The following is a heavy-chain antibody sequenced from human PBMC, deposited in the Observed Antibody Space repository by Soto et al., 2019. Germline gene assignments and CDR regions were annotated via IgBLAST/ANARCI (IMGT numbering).Heavy chain of an antibody. CDR2: IYPGDADT. J-gene: IGHJ6*02. CDR3: ARPSERGRDYYYYYGMDV. V-gene: IGHV5-51*01. Sequence: GESLKISCKGSGYSFTSYWIGWVRQMPGKGLEWMGIIYPGDADTRYSPSFQRQVTISADKSISTAYLQWSSLKASDTAMYYCARPSERGRDYYYYYGMDVWGQGTTVTVSS. CDR1: GYSFTSYW. D-gene: IGHD3-16*01.